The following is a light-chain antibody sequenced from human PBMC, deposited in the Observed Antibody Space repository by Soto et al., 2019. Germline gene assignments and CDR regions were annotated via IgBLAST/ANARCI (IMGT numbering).Light chain of an antibody. CDR1: SGSVSTSYY. V-gene: IGLV8-61*01. CDR3: VLYMGSGIWV. Sequence: QTVVTQEPSFSVSPGRTVTLTCGLSSGSVSTSYYPSWYQQTPGQAPRTLIYSTNTRSSGVPDRFSGSILGNKAALTITGAPADDESDYYCVLYMGSGIWVFGGGTKLTVL. CDR2: STN. J-gene: IGLJ3*02.